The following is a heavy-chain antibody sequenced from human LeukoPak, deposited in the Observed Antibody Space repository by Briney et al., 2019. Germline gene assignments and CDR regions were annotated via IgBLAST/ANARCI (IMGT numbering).Heavy chain of an antibody. Sequence: GGSLRLSCAASGFTFDDYGMSWVRQAPGKGLEWVSGINWNGGSTGYGDSVEGRFTISRDNAKNSLYLQMNGLRAEDTALYYCARDLKRLAAVQPPEFDYRGQGTLVTVSS. V-gene: IGHV3-20*04. CDR2: INWNGGST. CDR1: GFTFDDYG. J-gene: IGHJ4*02. CDR3: ARDLKRLAAVQPPEFDY. D-gene: IGHD6-13*01.